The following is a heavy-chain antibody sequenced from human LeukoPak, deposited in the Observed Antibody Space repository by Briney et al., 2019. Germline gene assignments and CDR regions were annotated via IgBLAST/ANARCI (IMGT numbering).Heavy chain of an antibody. CDR2: ISGSGGRT. J-gene: IGHJ4*02. CDR3: ARDRNYGLDY. V-gene: IGHV3-23*01. D-gene: IGHD3-10*01. CDR1: GFTFSRSG. Sequence: GGSLRLSCAPPGFTFSRSGMRWVRQAPGKGLEWVSGISGSGGRTHYADCVKGRFTISRDNSKNTLYLQMNSLRAEDTAVYYCARDRNYGLDYWGQGTLVTVSS.